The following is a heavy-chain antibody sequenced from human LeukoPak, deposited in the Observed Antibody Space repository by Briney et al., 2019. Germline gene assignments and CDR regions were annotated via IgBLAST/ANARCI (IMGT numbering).Heavy chain of an antibody. Sequence: GGSLRLSCAASGFTFSDYYMSWIRQAPGKGLEWVSAISGSGGSTYYADSVKGRFTISRDNSKNTLYLRMNSLRAEDTAVYYCAKPRIAAGPTWFDPWGQGTLVAVSS. CDR2: ISGSGGST. V-gene: IGHV3-23*01. CDR3: AKPRIAAGPTWFDP. D-gene: IGHD6-25*01. J-gene: IGHJ5*02. CDR1: GFTFSDYY.